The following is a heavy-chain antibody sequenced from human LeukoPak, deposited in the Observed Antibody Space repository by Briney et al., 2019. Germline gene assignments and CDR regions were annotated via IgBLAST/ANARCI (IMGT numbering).Heavy chain of an antibody. CDR3: AKDNDFWSGYYFDY. J-gene: IGHJ4*02. D-gene: IGHD3-3*01. V-gene: IGHV3-30-3*02. Sequence: GGSLRLSCAASGFTFSSYAMHWVRQAPGKGLEWVAVISYDGSNKYYADSVKGRFTISRDNSKNTLYLQMNSLRAEDTVVYYCAKDNDFWSGYYFDYWGQGTLVTVSS. CDR2: ISYDGSNK. CDR1: GFTFSSYA.